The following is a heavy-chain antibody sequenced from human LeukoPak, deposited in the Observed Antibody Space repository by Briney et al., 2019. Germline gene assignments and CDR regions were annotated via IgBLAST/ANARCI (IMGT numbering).Heavy chain of an antibody. J-gene: IGHJ4*02. CDR2: IYYSGST. CDR1: GGSISSSSYY. CDR3: ARGDYDILTGFDY. V-gene: IGHV4-39*07. D-gene: IGHD3-9*01. Sequence: SETLSLTCTVSGGSISSSSYYWGWIRQPPGKGLEWIGSIYYSGSTYYNPSLKSRVTISVDTSKNQFSLKLSSVTAADTAVYYCARGDYDILTGFDYWGQGTLVTVSS.